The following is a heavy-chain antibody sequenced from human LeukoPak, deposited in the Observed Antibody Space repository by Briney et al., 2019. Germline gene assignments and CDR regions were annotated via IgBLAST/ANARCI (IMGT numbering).Heavy chain of an antibody. D-gene: IGHD7-27*01. V-gene: IGHV4-30-4*07. CDR3: ASRKLGNDY. Sequence: SQTLSLTCAVSGGSISSGGYSWSRIRQPPGKGLEWIGYIYYSGTTYYNPSLKSRVTISADTSKNQFSLKLISVTAADTAVYYCASRKLGNDYWGQGTLVTVSS. J-gene: IGHJ4*02. CDR1: GGSISSGGYS. CDR2: IYYSGTT.